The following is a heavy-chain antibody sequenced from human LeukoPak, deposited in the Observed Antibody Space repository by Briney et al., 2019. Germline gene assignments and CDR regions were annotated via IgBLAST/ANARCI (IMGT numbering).Heavy chain of an antibody. V-gene: IGHV4-59*01. CDR1: GGSISSYY. J-gene: IGHJ1*01. CDR3: ASEGRVEYFQH. CDR2: IYYSGST. Sequence: PSEPLPLTCTVSGGSISSYYWSWIRQPPGKGLEWIGYIYYSGSTNYNPSLKSRVTISVDTSKNQFSLKLSSVTAADTAVYYCASEGRVEYFQHWGQGTLVTVSS.